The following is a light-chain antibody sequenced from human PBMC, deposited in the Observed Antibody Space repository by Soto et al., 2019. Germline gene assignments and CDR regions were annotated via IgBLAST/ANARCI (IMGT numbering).Light chain of an antibody. V-gene: IGKV3D-20*01. CDR1: QSVSSSS. J-gene: IGKJ2*01. Sequence: EIVLTQSPPTLSLSPGERATLSCGASQSVSSSSLAWYQQKPGLAPRLLIYAASFRATGIPDRFSGSGSGTDFTLTISILEPEDVAVYYCQQYGSSPQTFGQGTKLEI. CDR3: QQYGSSPQT. CDR2: AAS.